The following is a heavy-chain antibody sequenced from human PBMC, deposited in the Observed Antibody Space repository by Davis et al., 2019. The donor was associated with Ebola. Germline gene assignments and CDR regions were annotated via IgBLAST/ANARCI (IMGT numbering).Heavy chain of an antibody. CDR3: ARGPNYDFWSGYWRRYYYGMDV. D-gene: IGHD3-3*01. J-gene: IGHJ6*02. CDR2: MNPNSGNT. CDR1: GYTFTSYD. Sequence: ASVKVSCKASGYTFTSYDINWVRQATGQGLEWMGWMNPNSGNTGYAQKFQGRVTMTRNTSISTAYMELSSLRSEDTAVYYCARGPNYDFWSGYWRRYYYGMDVWGQGTTVTVSS. V-gene: IGHV1-8*01.